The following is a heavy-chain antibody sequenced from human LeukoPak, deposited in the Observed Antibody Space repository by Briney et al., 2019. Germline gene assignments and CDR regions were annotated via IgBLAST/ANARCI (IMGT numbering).Heavy chain of an antibody. D-gene: IGHD3-3*01. Sequence: GGSLRLSCAASGFTFSTFGMSWVRQAPGKGLEWVSYISSSSSTIYYADSVKGRFTISRDNAKNSLYLQMNSLRAEDTAVYYCARLAKYYDFWSGYLFDYWGQGTLVTVSS. V-gene: IGHV3-48*01. CDR3: ARLAKYYDFWSGYLFDY. CDR1: GFTFSTFG. CDR2: ISSSSSTI. J-gene: IGHJ4*02.